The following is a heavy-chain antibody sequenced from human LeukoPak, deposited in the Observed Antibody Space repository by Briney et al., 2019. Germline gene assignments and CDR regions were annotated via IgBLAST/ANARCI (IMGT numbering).Heavy chain of an antibody. D-gene: IGHD6-13*01. Sequence: PWGSLRLSCAASGFTFSSYEMNWVRQAPGKGLEWVSYIGGSGITIYYADSVKGRFTISRDNAKNSLYLQMNSLRAEDTAVYYCARDPGAATFDYWGQGTLVTVSS. CDR2: IGGSGITI. J-gene: IGHJ4*02. CDR3: ARDPGAATFDY. V-gene: IGHV3-48*03. CDR1: GFTFSSYE.